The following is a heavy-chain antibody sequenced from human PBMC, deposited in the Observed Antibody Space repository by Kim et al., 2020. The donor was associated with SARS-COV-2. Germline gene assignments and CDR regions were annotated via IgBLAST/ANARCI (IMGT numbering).Heavy chain of an antibody. Sequence: NTRYSQTCQGRVTLPSDASASTAYMELSSLRSEDTAVYYCARGFFKGHDYWGQGTLVTVSS. V-gene: IGHV1-3*01. D-gene: IGHD3-3*01. CDR2: NT. J-gene: IGHJ4*02. CDR3: ARGFFKGHDY.